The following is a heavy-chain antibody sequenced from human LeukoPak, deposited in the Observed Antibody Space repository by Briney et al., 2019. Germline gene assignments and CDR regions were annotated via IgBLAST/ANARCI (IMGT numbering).Heavy chain of an antibody. D-gene: IGHD4-17*01. V-gene: IGHV3-33*06. CDR2: IWYDGSNK. Sequence: GGSLRLSCAASGFTFSSYGMHWVRQAPGKGLEWVAVIWYDGSNKYYADSVKGRFTISRDNSKNTLYLQMNSLRAEDTAVYYCAKCLLAVTTTSSFDYWGQGTLVTVSS. J-gene: IGHJ4*02. CDR1: GFTFSSYG. CDR3: AKCLLAVTTTSSFDY.